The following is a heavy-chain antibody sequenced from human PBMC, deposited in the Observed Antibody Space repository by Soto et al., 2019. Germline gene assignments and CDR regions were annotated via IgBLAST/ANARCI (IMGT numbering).Heavy chain of an antibody. CDR1: GFSLRTSGVG. Sequence: QITLKESGPTLVKPTQTLTLTCTFSGFSLRTSGVGVGWIRQPPGKALEWLALIYWDDDKRYSPSLKSRLTITKDNSKNQVVLTMTNMDPVDTATYYCAHRHGAVAYFDYWGQGTLVTVSS. CDR2: IYWDDDK. J-gene: IGHJ4*02. V-gene: IGHV2-5*02. CDR3: AHRHGAVAYFDY. D-gene: IGHD2-15*01.